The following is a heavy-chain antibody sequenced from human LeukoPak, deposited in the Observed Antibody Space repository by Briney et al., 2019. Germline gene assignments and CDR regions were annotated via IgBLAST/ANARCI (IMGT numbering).Heavy chain of an antibody. CDR1: GGSLSGYY. Sequence: SETLSLTCAVYGGSLSGYYWSWIRQPPGKGLEWIGEINHSGSTNYNPSLKSRVTISVDTSKNQFSLKLSSVTAADTAVYYCARVKQLVPLYYYYMDVWGKGTTVTVSS. V-gene: IGHV4-34*01. CDR2: INHSGST. J-gene: IGHJ6*03. D-gene: IGHD6-6*01. CDR3: ARVKQLVPLYYYYMDV.